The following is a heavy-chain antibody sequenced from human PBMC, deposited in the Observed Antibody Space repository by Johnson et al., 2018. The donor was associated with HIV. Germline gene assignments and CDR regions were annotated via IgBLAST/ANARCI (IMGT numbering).Heavy chain of an antibody. V-gene: IGHV3-30-3*01. Sequence: QVQLVGSGGGLVQPGRSLRLSCAASGFTFSSYAMHWVRQAPGKGLEWVAVISYDGSKKYYVDSVKGRFTISRDNAKTSLYLQMNSLRAEDTAVYYCARDSRYYSDSCGLSAFEIWGQGTMVTVSS. J-gene: IGHJ3*02. D-gene: IGHD3-22*01. CDR2: ISYDGSKK. CDR3: ARDSRYYSDSCGLSAFEI. CDR1: GFTFSSYA.